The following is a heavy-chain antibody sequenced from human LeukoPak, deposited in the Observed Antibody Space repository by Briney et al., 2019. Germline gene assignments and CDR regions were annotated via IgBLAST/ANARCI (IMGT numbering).Heavy chain of an antibody. CDR1: GGSLSGYY. CDR3: AGRRSSWYR. Sequence: SETLSLTCAVYGGSLSGYYWSWIRQPPGKGLEWIGEINHSGSTNYNPSLKSRVTISVDTSKNQFSLKLSSVNAADTAVYYCAGRRSSWYRWGQGPLVTVSS. D-gene: IGHD6-13*01. V-gene: IGHV4-34*01. J-gene: IGHJ5*02. CDR2: INHSGST.